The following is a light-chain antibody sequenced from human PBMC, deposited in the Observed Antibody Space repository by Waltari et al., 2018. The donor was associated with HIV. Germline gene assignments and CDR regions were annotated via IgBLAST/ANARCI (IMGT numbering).Light chain of an antibody. CDR2: EVN. CDR3: SSYAGNNNYV. CDR1: SRDIGTYPS. V-gene: IGLV2-8*01. J-gene: IGLJ1*01. Sequence: QPALTQPPSASGSPGQSVTISCTGTSRDIGTYPSVSWYQQHPGRAPNLLIYEVNKRPSGVPDRFSGSKSANTASLTVSGLQVADEADYYCSSYAGNNNYVFGTGTRVTVL.